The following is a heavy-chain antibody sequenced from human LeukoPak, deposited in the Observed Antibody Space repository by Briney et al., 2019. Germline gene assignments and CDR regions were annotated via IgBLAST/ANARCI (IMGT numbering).Heavy chain of an antibody. V-gene: IGHV4-59*01. CDR3: ASLGHSSGWYPDY. CDR1: GGSISSYY. CDR2: IYYSGST. D-gene: IGHD6-19*01. J-gene: IGHJ4*02. Sequence: SETLSLTCTVSGGSISSYYWSWVRQPPGKGQEWVGYIYYSGSTNYNPSLKSRVTISVDTSKNQFSLKLSSVTAADTAVYYCASLGHSSGWYPDYWGQGTLVTVSS.